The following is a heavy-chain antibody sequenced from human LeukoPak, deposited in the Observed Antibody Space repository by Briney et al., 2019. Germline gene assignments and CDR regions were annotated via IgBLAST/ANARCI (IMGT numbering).Heavy chain of an antibody. Sequence: GGSLRLSCAASGFTFSSYWMHWVRQAPGKGLVWVSRINSDGSSTSYADSVKGRFTISRDNAKNTLYLQMNSLRAEDTAVYYCASGGSSGYYFDYWGQGTLVTVSS. CDR1: GFTFSSYW. CDR2: INSDGSST. CDR3: ASGGSSGYYFDY. J-gene: IGHJ4*02. V-gene: IGHV3-74*01. D-gene: IGHD3-16*01.